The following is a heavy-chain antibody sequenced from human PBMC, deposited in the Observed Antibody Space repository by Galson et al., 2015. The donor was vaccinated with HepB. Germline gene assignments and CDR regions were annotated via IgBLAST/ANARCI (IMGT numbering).Heavy chain of an antibody. J-gene: IGHJ6*02. V-gene: IGHV2-70*01. CDR1: GFSLSTSGMC. CDR2: IDWDDDK. CDR3: ARMPSCYWGSYYGMDV. D-gene: IGHD2-15*01. Sequence: PALVKPTQTLTLTCTFSGFSLSTSGMCVSWIRQPPGKALEWLALIDWDDDKYYSTSLKTRLTISKDTSKNQVVLTMTNMDPVDTATYYCARMPSCYWGSYYGMDVWGQGTTVTVSS.